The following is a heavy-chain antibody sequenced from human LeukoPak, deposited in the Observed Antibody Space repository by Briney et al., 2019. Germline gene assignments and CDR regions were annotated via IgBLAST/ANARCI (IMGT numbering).Heavy chain of an antibody. Sequence: SQTLSLTCTVSGGSISSGGYNWSWIRQHPGKGLEWIGCIYYSGGTYYNPSLRNRVTMSVDTSKNQFSLDLSSVTAADTAVYCCARDCGGDCYPRYYYGMDVWGQGTTVTVSS. V-gene: IGHV4-31*03. CDR3: ARDCGGDCYPRYYYGMDV. CDR2: IYYSGGT. D-gene: IGHD2-21*02. CDR1: GGSISSGGYN. J-gene: IGHJ6*02.